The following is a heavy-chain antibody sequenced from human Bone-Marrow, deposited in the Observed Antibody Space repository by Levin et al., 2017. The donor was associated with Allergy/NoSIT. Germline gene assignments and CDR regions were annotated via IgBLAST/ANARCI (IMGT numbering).Heavy chain of an antibody. D-gene: IGHD3-3*01. Sequence: GGSLRLSCAASGFTFSSYEMNWVRQAPGKGLEWVSYISSSGSTIYYADSVKGRFTISRDNAKNSLYLQMNSLRAEDTAVYYCARDLRPGFWKRYYYYYGMDVWGQGTTVTVSS. V-gene: IGHV3-48*03. CDR1: GFTFSSYE. CDR3: ARDLRPGFWKRYYYYYGMDV. J-gene: IGHJ6*02. CDR2: ISSSGSTI.